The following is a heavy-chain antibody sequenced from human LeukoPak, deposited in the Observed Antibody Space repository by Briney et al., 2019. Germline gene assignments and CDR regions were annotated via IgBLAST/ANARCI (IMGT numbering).Heavy chain of an antibody. V-gene: IGHV3-30*18. J-gene: IGHJ4*02. CDR3: AKDGYCSSTSCYPNHFDS. D-gene: IGHD2-2*03. CDR2: ISNDGSNK. Sequence: GGSLRLPCAGSGVTLSPYAMHWVRQAPGKGLEWVALISNDGSNKYYADSVKGRFTIPRDNSKNTLDLQMNSLRAEDTAVYYCAKDGYCSSTSCYPNHFDSWGQGTLVIVSS. CDR1: GVTLSPYA.